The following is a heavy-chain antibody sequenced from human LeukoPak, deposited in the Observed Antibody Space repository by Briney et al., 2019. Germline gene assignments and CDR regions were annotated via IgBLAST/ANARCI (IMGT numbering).Heavy chain of an antibody. D-gene: IGHD2-15*01. J-gene: IGHJ4*02. CDR2: ISYHGRDT. Sequence: GGSLRLSCAASGVTFNSFAMHWVRQAPGKGLEWVAVISYHGRDTYYADSVKGRFTISRDNSKNTLYLQLNSLGAEDTAVYYCAAQPCSVGRCYLDYWGQGTLVTVSS. V-gene: IGHV3-30*04. CDR1: GVTFNSFA. CDR3: AAQPCSVGRCYLDY.